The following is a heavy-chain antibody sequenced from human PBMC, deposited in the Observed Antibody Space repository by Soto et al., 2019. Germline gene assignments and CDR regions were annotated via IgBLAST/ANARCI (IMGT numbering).Heavy chain of an antibody. D-gene: IGHD3-10*01. CDR3: ARDPLKSTWSGGIPIDI. CDR2: ISAYNGKR. V-gene: IGHV1-18*01. Sequence: GASVKVSCKASGYTFTSYAINWVRQAPGQGLEWMGWISAYNGKRNYAQKFQDRVTMIIDTSTATAYMELTSLRSDDTAVYYCARDPLKSTWSGGIPIDIWAQRTMVTVSS. J-gene: IGHJ3*02. CDR1: GYTFTSYA.